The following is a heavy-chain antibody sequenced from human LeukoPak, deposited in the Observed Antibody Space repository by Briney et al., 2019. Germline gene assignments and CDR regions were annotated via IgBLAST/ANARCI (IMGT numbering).Heavy chain of an antibody. J-gene: IGHJ4*02. CDR1: GFTFSNYG. V-gene: IGHV3-23*01. D-gene: IGHD6-19*01. Sequence: GGTLRLSCAASGFTFSNYGMSWVRQAPGKGLEWVSGISGSRGRTYYADSVKGRFTISRDNSKNTLYLQMNSLRAEDTAIYYCATQQWLVSDFDYWGQGTLVTVSS. CDR3: ATQQWLVSDFDY. CDR2: ISGSRGRT.